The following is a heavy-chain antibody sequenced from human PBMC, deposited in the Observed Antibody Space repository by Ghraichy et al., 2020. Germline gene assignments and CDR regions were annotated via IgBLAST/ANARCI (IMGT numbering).Heavy chain of an antibody. V-gene: IGHV4-59*01. Sequence: SETLSLTCTVSGGSISSYYWSWIRQPPGKGLEWIGYIYYSGSTNHNPSLKSRVTISVDTSKNQFSLKLSSVTAADTAVYYCARGVQWGIAVAGTRYYGMDVWGQGTTVTVSS. J-gene: IGHJ6*02. CDR2: IYYSGST. CDR1: GGSISSYY. D-gene: IGHD6-19*01. CDR3: ARGVQWGIAVAGTRYYGMDV.